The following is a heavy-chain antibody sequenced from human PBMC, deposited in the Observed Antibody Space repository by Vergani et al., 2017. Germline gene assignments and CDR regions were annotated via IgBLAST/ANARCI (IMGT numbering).Heavy chain of an antibody. D-gene: IGHD5-18*01. V-gene: IGHV4-59*01. CDR2: IYYSGST. J-gene: IGHJ3*02. Sequence: QVQLQESGPGLVKPSETLSLTCTVSGGSISSYYWSWIRQPPGKGLEWIGYIYYSGSTNYNPSLKSRVTISVDTSKNQFSLKLSSVTAADTAVYYCARAIGYSDGHDAFDIWGQGTMVTVSS. CDR1: GGSISSYY. CDR3: ARAIGYSDGHDAFDI.